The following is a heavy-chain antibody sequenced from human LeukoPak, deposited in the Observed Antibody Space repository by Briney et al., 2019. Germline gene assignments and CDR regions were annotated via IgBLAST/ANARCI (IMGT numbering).Heavy chain of an antibody. CDR2: ISSSSSYI. J-gene: IGHJ4*02. CDR3: ARGEMATFDY. Sequence: GGSLRLSCAASGFTFSSYSMNWVRQAPGKGLEWVSSISSSSSYIYYPDSVKGRFTISRDNAKNSLYLQMNSLRAEDTAVYYCARGEMATFDYWGQGTLVTVSS. D-gene: IGHD5-24*01. CDR1: GFTFSSYS. V-gene: IGHV3-21*01.